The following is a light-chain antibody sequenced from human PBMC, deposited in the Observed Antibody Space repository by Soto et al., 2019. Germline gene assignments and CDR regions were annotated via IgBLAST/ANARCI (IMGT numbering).Light chain of an antibody. CDR3: QQYNNWPRGYT. J-gene: IGKJ2*01. V-gene: IGKV3-15*01. Sequence: EIVMTQSPATLSVSPGERATLSCRASQSVSSNLAWYQQKPGQAPRLLIYGASTRATGIPARFSGSGSGTEFTLTISSLQSEDFAVYYCQQYNNWPRGYTFGQGTKVDNK. CDR2: GAS. CDR1: QSVSSN.